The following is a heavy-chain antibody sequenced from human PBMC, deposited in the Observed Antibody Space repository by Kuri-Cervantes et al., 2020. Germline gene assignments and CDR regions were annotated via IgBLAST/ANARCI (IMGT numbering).Heavy chain of an antibody. J-gene: IGHJ6*02. CDR3: ARTPTWFGELLYLNYYYGMDV. CDR1: GFTFGNSD. V-gene: IGHV3-13*01. D-gene: IGHD3-10*01. CDR2: IGAGGDT. Sequence: LTCAASGFTFGNSDMHWVRQATGKGLEWVSAIGAGGDTYYPGSVKGRFTISRDNAKNSLYLQMNSLRAEDTAVYYCARTPTWFGELLYLNYYYGMDVWGQGTTVTVSS.